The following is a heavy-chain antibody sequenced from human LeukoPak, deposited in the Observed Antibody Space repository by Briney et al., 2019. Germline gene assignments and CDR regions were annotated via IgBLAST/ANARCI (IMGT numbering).Heavy chain of an antibody. CDR1: GYTFTSYD. CDR2: MNPNSGNT. D-gene: IGHD2-15*01. J-gene: IGHJ4*02. V-gene: IGHV1-8*03. CDR3: ARGLSRYNKVVVAATRD. Sequence: ASVKVSCKASGYTFTSYDISWVRQATGQGLEWMGWMNPNSGNTGYAQKFQGRVTITRNTSISTAYMELSSLRSEDTAVYYCARGLSRYNKVVVAATRDWGQGTLVTVSS.